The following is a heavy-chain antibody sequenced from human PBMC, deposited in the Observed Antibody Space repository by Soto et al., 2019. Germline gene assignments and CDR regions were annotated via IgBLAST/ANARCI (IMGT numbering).Heavy chain of an antibody. D-gene: IGHD1-26*01. Sequence: QVPLVESGGGVVQPGRSLRLSCAASGFTFSRYAMHWVRQAPGKGLEWVALMSYEGSNEYYADSVKGRFTISRDNSKNTLYLQMNSLRAEDTAVYYCAKDGSHNFDYWGQGTLVTVSS. CDR2: MSYEGSNE. CDR1: GFTFSRYA. V-gene: IGHV3-30*18. J-gene: IGHJ4*02. CDR3: AKDGSHNFDY.